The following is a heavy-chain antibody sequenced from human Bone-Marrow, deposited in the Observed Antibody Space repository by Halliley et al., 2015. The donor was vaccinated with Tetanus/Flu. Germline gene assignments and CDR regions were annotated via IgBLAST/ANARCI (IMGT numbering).Heavy chain of an antibody. CDR2: ILYSGST. CDR3: ARAIVVLTANYFDY. CDR1: GGSISSGDYY. D-gene: IGHD2-21*02. V-gene: IGHV4-31*03. Sequence: TLSLTCTVSGGSISSGDYYWSWTRQHPGKGLEWIGNILYSGSTYYNPSLKSRLTISVDTSKNQFSLKLSSVTAADTAVYYCARAIVVLTANYFDYRGQGTLVTVSS. J-gene: IGHJ4*02.